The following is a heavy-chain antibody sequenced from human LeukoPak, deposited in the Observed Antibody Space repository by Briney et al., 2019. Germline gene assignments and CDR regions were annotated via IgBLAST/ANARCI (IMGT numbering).Heavy chain of an antibody. D-gene: IGHD6-19*01. J-gene: IGHJ4*02. Sequence: ASVKVSCKASGYTFTIYAMHWVRQAPGQRLEWMGWINAGNGNTKYSQKFQGRVTITRDTSASTAYKELSSLRSEDTAVYYCARVQWLGSRNPPFFDYWGQGTLVTVSS. CDR2: INAGNGNT. CDR1: GYTFTIYA. V-gene: IGHV1-3*01. CDR3: ARVQWLGSRNPPFFDY.